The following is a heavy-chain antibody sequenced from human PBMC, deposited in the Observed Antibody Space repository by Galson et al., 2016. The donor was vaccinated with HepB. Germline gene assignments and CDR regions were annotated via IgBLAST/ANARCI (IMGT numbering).Heavy chain of an antibody. J-gene: IGHJ4*02. CDR2: ISVYDGNT. Sequence: SVKVSCKASGYTFTSYGISWVRQAPGQGLEWMGWISVYDGNTDYARKVQDRVSMTTDTSTSTAYMELRSLRSDDTAVYYCARRVLRGVVAPPTVDYWGQGTLVTVSS. CDR1: GYTFTSYG. V-gene: IGHV1-18*04. CDR3: ARRVLRGVVAPPTVDY. D-gene: IGHD3-10*01.